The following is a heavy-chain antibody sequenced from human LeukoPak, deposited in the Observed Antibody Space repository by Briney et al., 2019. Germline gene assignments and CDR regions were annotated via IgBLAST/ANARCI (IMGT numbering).Heavy chain of an antibody. Sequence: GGSLRLSCTASGFTFFHYAMNWVRQAPGKGLEWVASISSVSTYQHYADSVKGRFIISRDNAKDSLFLHMSSLSVEDTAVYYCARDRNDYGDPDAFDFWGQATVVTVSS. CDR3: ARDRNDYGDPDAFDF. D-gene: IGHD4-17*01. CDR2: ISSVSTYQ. CDR1: GFTFFHYA. V-gene: IGHV3-21*01. J-gene: IGHJ3*01.